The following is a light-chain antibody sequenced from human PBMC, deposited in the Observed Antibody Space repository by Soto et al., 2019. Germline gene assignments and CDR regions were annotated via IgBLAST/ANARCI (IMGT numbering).Light chain of an antibody. CDR3: QQYNSFPT. V-gene: IGKV1-5*03. Sequence: DIQMTQSPSTLCASVGDRVTITCRASQSISSWLAWYQQKPGKAPKLLIYKASSLESGVPSRFSGSGSGTELTLTISSLQPDDFATYYCQQYNSFPTFGQGTKVEIK. CDR2: KAS. CDR1: QSISSW. J-gene: IGKJ1*01.